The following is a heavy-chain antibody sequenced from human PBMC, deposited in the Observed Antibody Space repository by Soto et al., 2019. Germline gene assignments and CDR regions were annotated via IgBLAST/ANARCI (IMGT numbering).Heavy chain of an antibody. CDR1: GFSLSTSGVG. V-gene: IGHV2-5*02. CDR2: IYWDNDE. CDR3: AHKAGRRAAMDV. Sequence: QITLKESGPTLVKPTQTLTLTCTFSGFSLSTSGVGVGWIRQPPGKALEWLALIYWDNDERYSPSLKSRVTITKDTSKNEVVLTMTIMDPVDTGTYYCAHKAGRRAAMDVWGQGTAVTVSS. J-gene: IGHJ6*02.